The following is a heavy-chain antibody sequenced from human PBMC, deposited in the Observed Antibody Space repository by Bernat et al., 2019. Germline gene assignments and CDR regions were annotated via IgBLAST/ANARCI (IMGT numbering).Heavy chain of an antibody. V-gene: IGHV1-2*06. CDR1: GYTFTGYY. Sequence: QVQLVQSGAEVKKPGASVKVSCKASGYTFTGYYMHWVRQAPGQGLEWMGRINPNSGGTNYAQKFQGRVTMTRDTSISTAYMELSRLRSDDTAVYYCARPYPRYCSGGSCYLSYWGQGTLVTVSS. CDR3: ARPYPRYCSGGSCYLSY. J-gene: IGHJ4*02. CDR2: INPNSGGT. D-gene: IGHD2-15*01.